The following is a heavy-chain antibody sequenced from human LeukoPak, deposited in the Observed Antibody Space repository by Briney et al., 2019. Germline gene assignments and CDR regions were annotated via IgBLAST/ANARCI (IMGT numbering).Heavy chain of an antibody. CDR2: INPNSGGT. CDR1: GYTFTGYY. CDR3: ARGLLRASLAFDP. J-gene: IGHJ5*02. V-gene: IGHV1-2*02. Sequence: GASVKVSCKASGYTFTGYYMHWVRQAPGQGLEWMGGINPNSGGTNYAQKFQGSVTMTRDTSIRTAYMELSRLRSDDTAVYYCARGLLRASLAFDPWGQGTLVTVSS. D-gene: IGHD1-26*01.